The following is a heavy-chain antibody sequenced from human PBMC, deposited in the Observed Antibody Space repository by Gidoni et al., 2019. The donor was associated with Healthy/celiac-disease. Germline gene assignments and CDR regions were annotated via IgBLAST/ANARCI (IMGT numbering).Heavy chain of an antibody. CDR3: ARDGRGYSSSWYSPSYYYYGMDV. CDR1: GGSISSYY. V-gene: IGHV4-59*01. J-gene: IGHJ6*02. CDR2: IYYSGST. D-gene: IGHD6-13*01. Sequence: QVQLQESRAGLVKPSETLSITCTVSGGSISSYYWSWLRQPPGKGLEWSGYIYYSGSTNANPSLKSRVTISVDTSKNQFSLKLSSVTAADTAVYYCARDGRGYSSSWYSPSYYYYGMDVWGQGTTVTVSS.